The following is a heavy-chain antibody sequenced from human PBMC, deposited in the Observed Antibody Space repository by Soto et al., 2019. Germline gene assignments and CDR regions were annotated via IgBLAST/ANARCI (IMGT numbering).Heavy chain of an antibody. CDR2: ISGSGGST. V-gene: IGHV3-23*01. CDR3: AKDQTTLAVAGTRLDY. J-gene: IGHJ4*02. D-gene: IGHD6-19*01. Sequence: GGSLRLSCAASGFTFSSYAMSWVRQAPGKGLEWVSAISGSGGSTYYADSVKGRFTISRDNSKNTLYLQMNSLRAEDTAVYYCAKDQTTLAVAGTRLDYWGQGTLVTVSS. CDR1: GFTFSSYA.